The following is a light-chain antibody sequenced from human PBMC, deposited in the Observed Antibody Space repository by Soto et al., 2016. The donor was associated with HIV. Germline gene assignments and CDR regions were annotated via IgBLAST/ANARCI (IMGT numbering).Light chain of an antibody. CDR1: NIGSKN. J-gene: IGLJ3*02. V-gene: IGLV3-21*03. CDR3: QVWDSNSDYWV. Sequence: SYVLTQPPSVSVAPGKTARITCGGNNIGSKNVHWFQQKSGQAPVLVVYDDSDRPSGIPERFSGSNSGNTATLTIDRVEAGDEADYYCQVWDSNSDYWVFGGRDQADRP. CDR2: DDS.